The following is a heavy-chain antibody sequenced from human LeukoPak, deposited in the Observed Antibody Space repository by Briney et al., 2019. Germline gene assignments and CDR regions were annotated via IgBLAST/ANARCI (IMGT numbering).Heavy chain of an antibody. CDR1: GFTFSDYY. D-gene: IGHD3-3*01. CDR3: AKKKTAAGFGAFDI. J-gene: IGHJ3*02. V-gene: IGHV3-11*04. CDR2: ISSSGSTI. Sequence: KAGGSLRLSCAASGFTFSDYYMSWIRQAPGKGLEWVSYISSSGSTIYYADSVKGRFTISRDNSKNTLYLQMNSLRAEDTAVYYCAKKKTAAGFGAFDIWGQGTMVTVSS.